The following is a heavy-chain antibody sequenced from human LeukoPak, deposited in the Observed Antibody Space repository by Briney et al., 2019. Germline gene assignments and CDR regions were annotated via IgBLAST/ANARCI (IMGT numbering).Heavy chain of an antibody. V-gene: IGHV4-34*01. D-gene: IGHD2-21*02. Sequence: SETLSLTCAVYGGSFSGYYWSWIRQPPGKGLEWIGEINHSGSTNYNPSLKSRVTISVDTSKNQSSLKLSSVTAVDTAVYYCARGEVLVVTAANYYYYGMDVWGQGTTVTVSS. J-gene: IGHJ6*02. CDR3: ARGEVLVVTAANYYYYGMDV. CDR1: GGSFSGYY. CDR2: INHSGST.